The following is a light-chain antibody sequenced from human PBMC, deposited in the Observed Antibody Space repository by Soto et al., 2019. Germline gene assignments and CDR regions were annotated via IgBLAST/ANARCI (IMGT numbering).Light chain of an antibody. CDR2: KAS. CDR1: QSISSW. V-gene: IGKV1-5*03. CDR3: QQYNSYWT. Sequence: DIQMTQSPSTLSASVGDRGTITCRASQSISSWVAWYQQKPGKAPKLLIYKASSLESGVPSRFSGSGSGTEFTLTISSLQPDDFATYSCQQYNSYWTFGQGTKVEIK. J-gene: IGKJ1*01.